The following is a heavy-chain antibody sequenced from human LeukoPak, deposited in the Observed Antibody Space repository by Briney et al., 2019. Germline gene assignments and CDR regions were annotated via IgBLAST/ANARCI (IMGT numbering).Heavy chain of an antibody. D-gene: IGHD3-10*01. V-gene: IGHV3-48*04. CDR1: GFRFSSYT. CDR2: ISSSGSTI. Sequence: GDSLRLSCAASGFRFSSYTMNCVRQAPGKGLEGVSYISSSGSTIYYAASVKSRFTISQVNAQSPPYLQMNNLRAQDTAVFYCVPSFGSSCYWGKGNLVIVSS. CDR3: VPSFGSSCY. J-gene: IGHJ4*02.